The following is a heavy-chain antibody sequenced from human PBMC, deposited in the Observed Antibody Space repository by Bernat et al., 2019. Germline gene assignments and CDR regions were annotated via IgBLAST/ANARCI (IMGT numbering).Heavy chain of an antibody. CDR3: AKPRGYCSSTSCKEYGMDV. D-gene: IGHD2-2*01. V-gene: IGHV3-30*18. Sequence: QVKLVESGGGVVQPGRSLRLSCAASGFTFSSYGIYWVRQTPGKGLEWVAVISYDGNNKYYADSVKGRFTISRDNSKNTLYLQMNSLRAEDTAVYYCAKPRGYCSSTSCKEYGMDVWGQGTTVTVSS. J-gene: IGHJ6*02. CDR2: ISYDGNNK. CDR1: GFTFSSYG.